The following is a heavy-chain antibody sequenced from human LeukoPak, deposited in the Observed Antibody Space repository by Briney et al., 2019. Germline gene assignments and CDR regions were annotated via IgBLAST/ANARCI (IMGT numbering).Heavy chain of an antibody. CDR2: ISAYNGNT. CDR1: GYTFTSYG. CDR3: ARALGYYDILTGYSTYYYYYYMDV. J-gene: IGHJ6*03. D-gene: IGHD3-9*01. Sequence: ASVKVSCKASGYTFTSYGISWVRQAPGQGLEWMGWISAYNGNTNYAQKLQGRVTMTTDTSTSTAYMELRSLRSDDTAVYYCARALGYYDILTGYSTYYYYYYMDVWGKGTTITISS. V-gene: IGHV1-18*01.